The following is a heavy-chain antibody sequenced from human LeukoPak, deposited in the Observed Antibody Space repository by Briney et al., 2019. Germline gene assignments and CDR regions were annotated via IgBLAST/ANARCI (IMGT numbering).Heavy chain of an antibody. J-gene: IGHJ4*02. V-gene: IGHV3-30-3*01. CDR1: GLTFTGYA. CDR2: ISHDGTKK. Sequence: GRSLRLSCAASGLTFTGYAMHWVRQAPGKGLEWTAVISHDGTKKDYADSVKGRFTISRDSSNNALYLQMDSLRAEDTAVYYCARDKIYRGSGSCLDYWGQGTLVTVSS. CDR3: ARDKIYRGSGSCLDY. D-gene: IGHD3-10*01.